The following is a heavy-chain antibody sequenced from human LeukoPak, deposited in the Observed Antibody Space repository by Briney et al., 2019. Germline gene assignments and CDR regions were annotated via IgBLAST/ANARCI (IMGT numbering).Heavy chain of an antibody. Sequence: GGSLRLPCVASGFAFSAYALSWVRHTPGKGLEWVSTVSGSGGRTFYADSVKVRFTISRDNSKKTVSLQMNSLRVDDTAVYYCAKGGAAMTDAPHGDVVTTTLDGFDIWGQGSMVTVSS. V-gene: IGHV3-23*01. CDR2: VSGSGGRT. J-gene: IGHJ3*02. CDR1: GFAFSAYA. D-gene: IGHD2-21*02. CDR3: AKGGAAMTDAPHGDVVTTTLDGFDI.